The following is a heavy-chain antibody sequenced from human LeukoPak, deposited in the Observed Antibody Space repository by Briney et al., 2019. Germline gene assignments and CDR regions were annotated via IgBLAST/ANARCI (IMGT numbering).Heavy chain of an antibody. V-gene: IGHV3-30*03. CDR3: ARDEPTVTTGPPVGS. J-gene: IGHJ4*02. CDR2: VSYEGTIK. CDR1: GFAFSNFA. Sequence: GGSLRLSCAASGFAFSNFAMHWVRQAPGKGLEWVAVVSYEGTIKYYSDSAKGRFTISRDNSKNTLYLQMHSLRAEDTAVYYCARDEPTVTTGPPVGSWGQGTLVTVSS. D-gene: IGHD4-17*01.